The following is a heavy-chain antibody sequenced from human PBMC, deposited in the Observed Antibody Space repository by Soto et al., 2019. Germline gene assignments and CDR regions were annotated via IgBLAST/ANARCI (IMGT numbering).Heavy chain of an antibody. CDR3: ARDIPGYSTGGMTYYFYGMDV. J-gene: IGHJ6*02. CDR2: ISYDGSDK. Sequence: GGSLRLSCAASGFTFSGSAMHWVRQAPGKGLEWVAAISYDGSDKYYADSVKGRFTISGDNSKNTLYLQMSSLRAEDTAVYYCARDIPGYSTGGMTYYFYGMDVWGQGTTVTVSS. D-gene: IGHD6-19*01. CDR1: GFTFSGSA. V-gene: IGHV3-30-3*01.